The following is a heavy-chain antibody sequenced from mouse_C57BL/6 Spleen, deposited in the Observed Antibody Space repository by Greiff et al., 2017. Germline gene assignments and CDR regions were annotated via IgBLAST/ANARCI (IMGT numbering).Heavy chain of an antibody. J-gene: IGHJ4*01. Sequence: VQLQQSGAELVRPGASVTLSCKASGYTFTDYEMHWVKQTPVHGLEWIGAIDPETGGTAYNQKFKGKAILTADKSSSTAYMELRSLTSEDSAVYYCTRYYDYDGKAMDYWGQGTSVTVSS. CDR1: GYTFTDYE. V-gene: IGHV1-15*01. CDR2: IDPETGGT. D-gene: IGHD2-4*01. CDR3: TRYYDYDGKAMDY.